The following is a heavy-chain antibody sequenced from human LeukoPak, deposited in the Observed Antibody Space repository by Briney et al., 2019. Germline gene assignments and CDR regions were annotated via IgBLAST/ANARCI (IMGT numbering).Heavy chain of an antibody. Sequence: ASVKVSCKASGYTFTSYGISWVRQAPGQGLEWMGWISAYNGNTNYAQKLQGRVTMTTGTSTSTAYMELRSLRSDDTAVYYCARGGDSSGWWSWFDPWGQGILVTVSS. CDR2: ISAYNGNT. D-gene: IGHD3-22*01. CDR1: GYTFTSYG. V-gene: IGHV1-18*01. CDR3: ARGGDSSGWWSWFDP. J-gene: IGHJ5*02.